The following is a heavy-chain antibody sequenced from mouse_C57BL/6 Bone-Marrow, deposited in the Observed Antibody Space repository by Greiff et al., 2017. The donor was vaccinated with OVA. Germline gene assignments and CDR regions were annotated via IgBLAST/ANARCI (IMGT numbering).Heavy chain of an antibody. CDR3: AKRLALAY. J-gene: IGHJ3*01. V-gene: IGHV14-3*01. D-gene: IGHD2-2*01. CDR2: IDPANGNT. CDR1: GFTFKNSY. Sequence: EVQLQQSVAELVRPGASVKLSCTASGFTFKNSYMHWVKQRPEQGLEWIGRIDPANGNTKYAQKFQGKATLTADTSSNTEYLPLNSLTSEDSAIYYCAKRLALAYWGQGTPVTVSA.